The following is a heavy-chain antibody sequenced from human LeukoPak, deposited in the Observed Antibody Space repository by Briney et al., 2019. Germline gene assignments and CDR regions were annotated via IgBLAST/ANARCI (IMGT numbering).Heavy chain of an antibody. CDR3: AKGQYSGYDSQPDH. CDR2: ISWSGGGK. CDR1: GFKFEDYA. V-gene: IGHV3-9*01. D-gene: IGHD5-12*01. Sequence: GRSLRLSCAASGFKFEDYAMHWVRQTPGKGLQWVSGISWSGGGKGYEDSVKGRFTISRDNPKNSLYLQMNTVRSEDTAIYYCAKGQYSGYDSQPDHWGQGTLVTVSS. J-gene: IGHJ4*02.